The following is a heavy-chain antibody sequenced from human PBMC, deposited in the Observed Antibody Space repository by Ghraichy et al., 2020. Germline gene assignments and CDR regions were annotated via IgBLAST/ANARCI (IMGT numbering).Heavy chain of an antibody. J-gene: IGHJ4*02. CDR2: IKSKTDGGTT. CDR1: GFTFTNAW. Sequence: GGSLRLSCAASGFTFTNAWMNWVRQAPGKGREWVGRIKSKTDGGTTDYAAPVKGRFTISRDDSENTLYLQMNSLKTEDTAVYYCTTGLGGPKKGFDYWGQGTLVTVSS. D-gene: IGHD3-10*01. CDR3: TTGLGGPKKGFDY. V-gene: IGHV3-15*07.